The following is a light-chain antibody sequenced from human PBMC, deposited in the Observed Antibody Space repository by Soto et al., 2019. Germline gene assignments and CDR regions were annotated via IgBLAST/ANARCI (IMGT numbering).Light chain of an antibody. Sequence: QAVVTQPPSASGPPGQRVTISCSGSGSNIGSNPVTWYQQLPGTAPTLLIYANYLRPSGVPDRFSGSKSGTSASLAISGLQSEDEALYYCAAWDDSLFARVFGGGTKVTVL. V-gene: IGLV1-44*01. CDR1: GSNIGSNP. CDR2: ANY. CDR3: AAWDDSLFARV. J-gene: IGLJ3*02.